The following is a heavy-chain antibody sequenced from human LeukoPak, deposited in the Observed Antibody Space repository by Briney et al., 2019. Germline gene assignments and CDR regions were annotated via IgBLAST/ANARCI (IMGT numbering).Heavy chain of an antibody. J-gene: IGHJ3*02. CDR1: GYTFTSYG. D-gene: IGHD3-10*01. CDR2: ISAYNGNT. CDR3: ARKRVGGMVRGMTAFDI. V-gene: IGHV1-18*01. Sequence: ASVKVSCKASGYTFTSYGISWVRQAHGQGLEWMGWISAYNGNTNYAQKLQGRVTMTTDTSTSTAYMELRSLRSDDTAVYYCARKRVGGMVRGMTAFDIWGQGTMATVSS.